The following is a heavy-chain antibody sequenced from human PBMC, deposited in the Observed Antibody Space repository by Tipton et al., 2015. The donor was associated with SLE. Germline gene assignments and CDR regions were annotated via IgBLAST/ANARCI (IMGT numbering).Heavy chain of an antibody. D-gene: IGHD6-6*01. CDR3: ARDLGSSSPLYYFDY. CDR1: GYTFTGYY. J-gene: IGHJ4*02. V-gene: IGHV1-2*02. CDR2: INPNSGGT. Sequence: QLVQSGAEVKKPGASVKVSCKASGYTFTGYYMHWVRQAPGQGLEWMGWINPNSGGTNYAQKFQGRVTMTRDTSISTAYMELSRLRSDDTAVYYCARDLGSSSPLYYFDYWGQGTLVTVSS.